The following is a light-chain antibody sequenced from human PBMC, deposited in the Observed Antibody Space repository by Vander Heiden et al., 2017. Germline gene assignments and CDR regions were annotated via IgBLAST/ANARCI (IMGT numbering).Light chain of an antibody. CDR3: ASWDDSLSVVL. J-gene: IGLJ3*02. Sequence: QSILTQPPSASGTPGQRVTIYCSGSSSNIGAGHVNWYQQLPGAAPKVLICGTSQRPSGVADRFSGSKSGTSATLAISGLRSDDEADYYCASWDDSLSVVLFGGGTRLTVL. CDR2: GTS. CDR1: SSNIGAGH. V-gene: IGLV1-47*01.